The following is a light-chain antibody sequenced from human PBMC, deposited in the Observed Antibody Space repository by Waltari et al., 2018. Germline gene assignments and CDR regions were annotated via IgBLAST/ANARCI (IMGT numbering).Light chain of an antibody. V-gene: IGKV1-39*01. Sequence: DIQMTQSPSSLSASVGDRVTLTCRESQSISSYLNWYQQKPGKAPKLLIYAASSLQSGVPSRFSGSGSGTDFTLTISSLQPEDFATYYCQQSYSTPPTFGQGTKLEIK. CDR1: QSISSY. CDR3: QQSYSTPPT. J-gene: IGKJ2*01. CDR2: AAS.